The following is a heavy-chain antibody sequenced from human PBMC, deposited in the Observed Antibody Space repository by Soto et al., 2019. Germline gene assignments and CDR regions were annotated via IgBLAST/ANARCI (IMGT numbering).Heavy chain of an antibody. V-gene: IGHV3-13*01. CDR1: GFTFSSYD. J-gene: IGHJ3*02. CDR2: IGTAGDT. D-gene: IGHD6-13*01. Sequence: EVQLVESGGGLVQPGGSLRLSCAASGFTFSSYDMHWVRQATGKGLEWVSAIGTAGDTYYPGSVKGRFTISRENAKNSLYLQMNSLRAGDTAVYYCARGRAWQLASGDLDAFDIWGQWTMVTVSS. CDR3: ARGRAWQLASGDLDAFDI.